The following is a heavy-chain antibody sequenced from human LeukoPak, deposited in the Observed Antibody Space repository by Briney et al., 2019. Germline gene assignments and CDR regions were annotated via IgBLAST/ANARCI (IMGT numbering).Heavy chain of an antibody. V-gene: IGHV3-21*01. CDR1: GFTFSSYS. CDR3: ARDSGWLGPLGGMDV. Sequence: GGSLRLSCAASGFTFSSYSMNWVRQAPGKGLEWVSSISSSSSYIYYADSVKGRFTISRDNAKNSLYLQMNSLRAEDTAAYYCARDSGWLGPLGGMDVWGQGTTVTVSS. D-gene: IGHD6-19*01. J-gene: IGHJ6*02. CDR2: ISSSSSYI.